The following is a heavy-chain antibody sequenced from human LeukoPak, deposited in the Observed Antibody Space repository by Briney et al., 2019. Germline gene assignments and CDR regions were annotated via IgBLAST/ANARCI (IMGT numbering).Heavy chain of an antibody. CDR1: GYSISSGYY. V-gene: IGHV4-38-2*02. J-gene: IGHJ4*02. Sequence: ASETLSLTCTVSGYSISSGYYWGWIRQPPGKGLEWIGSIYHSGSTYYNPSLKSRVTISVDTSKNQFSLKLSSVTAADTAVYYCAREADDFWSGSQWVYYFDYWGQGTLVTVSS. D-gene: IGHD3-3*01. CDR3: AREADDFWSGSQWVYYFDY. CDR2: IYHSGST.